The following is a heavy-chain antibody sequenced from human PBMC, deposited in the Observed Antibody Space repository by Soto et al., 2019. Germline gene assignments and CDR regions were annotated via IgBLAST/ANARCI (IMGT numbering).Heavy chain of an antibody. D-gene: IGHD6-6*01. CDR3: ARTWYRSSSYWFDP. CDR1: GFSLSTWGMR. Sequence: SGPTLVNPTQTLTLTCTFSGFSLSTWGMRVSWIRQPPGKALEWLARIDWDDDKLYSTSLKTRLTISKDTSKNQVVLTMTNMDSVDTATYYCARTWYRSSSYWFDPWGQGTLVTVSS. J-gene: IGHJ5*02. V-gene: IGHV2-70*04. CDR2: IDWDDDK.